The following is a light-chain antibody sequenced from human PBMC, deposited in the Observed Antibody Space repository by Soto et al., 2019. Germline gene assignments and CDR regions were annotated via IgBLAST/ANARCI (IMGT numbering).Light chain of an antibody. V-gene: IGKV3-20*01. CDR3: QQYGSSQS. Sequence: EIVLTQSPGTLSLSPGERATLSCRASQSVSSSYLAWYQQKPGQAPRLLIYGASIRATGIPDRFSGSGSGTDFPLTISRLEPEDFAVYYCQQYGSSQSFGQGTKV. CDR2: GAS. CDR1: QSVSSSY. J-gene: IGKJ1*01.